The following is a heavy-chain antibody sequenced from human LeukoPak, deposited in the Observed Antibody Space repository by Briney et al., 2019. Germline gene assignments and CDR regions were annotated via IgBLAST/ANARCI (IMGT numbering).Heavy chain of an antibody. V-gene: IGHV1-69*08. D-gene: IGHD2-15*01. Sequence: GASVKVSCKVSGGAFSSNTFSWVRQAPGQGPEWMGRIIPILGTAENAEKFQGRVTITADRSTSTVYMELRSPRSEDTAFYYCARGRGFVGHFDSWGQGTLVTVS. CDR2: IIPILGTA. CDR1: GGAFSSNT. CDR3: ARGRGFVGHFDS. J-gene: IGHJ4*02.